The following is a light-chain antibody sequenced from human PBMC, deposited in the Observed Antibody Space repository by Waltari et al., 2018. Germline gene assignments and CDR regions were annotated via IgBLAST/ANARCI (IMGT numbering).Light chain of an antibody. Sequence: QSVLTQPPSASGTPGQRVTISCSGSSSNIGNNYVNWYHQVPGTAPKLLIYRNNRRPSGFPDRVSGSKSGTAASLAISGLRSEDEGDYYCAAWDDSLSGVVFGGGTKLTVL. CDR2: RNN. CDR1: SSNIGNNY. J-gene: IGLJ2*01. V-gene: IGLV1-47*01. CDR3: AAWDDSLSGVV.